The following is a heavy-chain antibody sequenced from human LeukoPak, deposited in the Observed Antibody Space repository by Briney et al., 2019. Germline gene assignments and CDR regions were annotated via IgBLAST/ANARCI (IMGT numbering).Heavy chain of an antibody. D-gene: IGHD6-13*01. CDR2: VNQDGSER. J-gene: IGHJ4*02. CDR1: GFTFSSHL. V-gene: IGHV3-7*01. Sequence: GGSLRLSCAASGFTFSSHLMSCVRQAPGKGLEWVANVNQDGSERFYVDFVKGRFTISRDNADNSMYLQMNSLRAEDTAVYYCGRVIAGAIDYWGQRTLATVSS. CDR3: GRVIAGAIDY.